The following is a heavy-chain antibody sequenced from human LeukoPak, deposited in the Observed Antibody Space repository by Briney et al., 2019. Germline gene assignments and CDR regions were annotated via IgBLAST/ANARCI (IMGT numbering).Heavy chain of an antibody. V-gene: IGHV3-43D*03. J-gene: IGHJ4*02. CDR3: AKDSRPPSYYDSSGEFDY. D-gene: IGHD3-22*01. Sequence: GGSLRLSCAASGFTFDDYAMHWVRQAPGKGPEWVSLISWDGGSTYYADSVEGRFTISRDNSKNSLYLQMNSLRADDTALYYCAKDSRPPSYYDSSGEFDYWGQGTLVTVSS. CDR2: ISWDGGST. CDR1: GFTFDDYA.